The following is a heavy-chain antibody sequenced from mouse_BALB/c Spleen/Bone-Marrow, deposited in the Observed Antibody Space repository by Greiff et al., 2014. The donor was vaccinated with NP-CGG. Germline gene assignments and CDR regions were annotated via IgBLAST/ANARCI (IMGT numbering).Heavy chain of an antibody. Sequence: QVQLQQSGAELVKPGTSVKLSCKASGYTFTTYYMYWVKQRPGQGLAWIGEINPNNGGTNFKEKFKSKATLTVDKSSSTAYMQLSSLTSEDSAVYYCTRGRTWDFDYWGQGTTLTVAS. CDR2: INPNNGGT. V-gene: IGHV1S81*02. J-gene: IGHJ2*01. D-gene: IGHD4-1*01. CDR1: GYTFTTYY. CDR3: TRGRTWDFDY.